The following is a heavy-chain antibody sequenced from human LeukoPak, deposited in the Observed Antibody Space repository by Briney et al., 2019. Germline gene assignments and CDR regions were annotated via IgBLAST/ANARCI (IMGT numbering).Heavy chain of an antibody. CDR1: GYTFSNYG. V-gene: IGHV1-18*01. D-gene: IGHD4-23*01. CDR3: ARGGLGGMTTVVLDAFDI. Sequence: GASVKVSCKASGYTFSNYGISWVRQAPGQGLEWMGWISPYNGNTNYAQELQGRVTMTTDTSTNTAYMDLRSLRSDDTAVYYCARGGLGGMTTVVLDAFDIWGQGTMVTVSS. J-gene: IGHJ3*02. CDR2: ISPYNGNT.